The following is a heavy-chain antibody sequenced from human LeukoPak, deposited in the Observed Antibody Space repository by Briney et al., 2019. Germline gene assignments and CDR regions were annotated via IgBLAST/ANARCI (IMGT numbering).Heavy chain of an antibody. V-gene: IGHV1-2*02. CDR2: INPNSGGT. CDR3: ARNGAYGFWNGYSTNWFDP. D-gene: IGHD3-3*01. J-gene: IGHJ5*02. CDR1: GYTFTGYY. Sequence: ASVKVSCKASGYTFTGYYMHWVRQAPGQGLEWMGWINPNSGGTNYAQKFQGRVTMTRDTSISTAYMELSRLRSDDTAVYYCARNGAYGFWNGYSTNWFDPWGQGTLVTVSS.